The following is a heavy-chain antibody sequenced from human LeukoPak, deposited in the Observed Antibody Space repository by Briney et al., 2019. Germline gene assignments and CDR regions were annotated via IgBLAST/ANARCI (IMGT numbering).Heavy chain of an antibody. D-gene: IGHD6-13*01. CDR1: GYSFTSYW. J-gene: IGHJ6*02. V-gene: IGHV5-51*01. CDR3: ARHPLTAAELDYYYYYGMDV. CDR2: IYPGDSDT. Sequence: GESLKISCKGSGYSFTSYWIGWVRQMPGKGLEWMGIIYPGDSDTRHSPSFQGQVTISADKSISTAYLQWSSLKASDTAMYYCARHPLTAAELDYYYYYGMDVWGQGTTVTVSS.